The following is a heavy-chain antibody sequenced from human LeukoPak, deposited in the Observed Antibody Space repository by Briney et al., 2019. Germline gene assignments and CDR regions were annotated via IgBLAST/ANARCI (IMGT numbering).Heavy chain of an antibody. V-gene: IGHV1-2*02. J-gene: IGHJ4*02. CDR3: TRIGDGYPY. CDR2: IKADSGDT. Sequence: ASVTVSCKASGYIFTAYYLHWVRQAPGQGPEWMGWIKADSGDTNYARKFQGRVTMTRDTSITTVYMELGSLTSDDTAVYYCTRIGDGYPYWGQGSLVTVSS. CDR1: GYIFTAYY. D-gene: IGHD5-24*01.